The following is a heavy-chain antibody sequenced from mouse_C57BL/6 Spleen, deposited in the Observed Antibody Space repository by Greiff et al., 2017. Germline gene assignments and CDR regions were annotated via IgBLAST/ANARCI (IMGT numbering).Heavy chain of an antibody. D-gene: IGHD1-1*01. CDR3: ATWYGSSSYYFDY. CDR2: IDPSDSYI. V-gene: IGHV1-50*01. CDR1: GYTFTSYW. Sequence: QVQLQQPGAELVKPGASVKLSCKASGYTFTSYWMQWVKQRPGQGLEWIGEIDPSDSYINYNQKFKGKATLTVDTSSSTAYMQLSSLTSEDSAVYYCATWYGSSSYYFDYWGQGTTLTVSS. J-gene: IGHJ2*01.